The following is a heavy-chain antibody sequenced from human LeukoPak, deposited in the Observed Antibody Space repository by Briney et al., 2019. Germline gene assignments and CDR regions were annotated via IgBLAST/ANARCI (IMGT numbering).Heavy chain of an antibody. CDR3: ARGRNYGDYEGFYFDY. CDR1: GFTFSRYA. Sequence: PGGSLRLSCAASGFTFSRYAMNWVRQAPGKGLEYVSAITNDGGSTYYAKSVKGRFTISRDNPKNTLYLEMGSLRPEDMAVYYCARGRNYGDYEGFYFDYWGQGALVTVSS. D-gene: IGHD4-17*01. V-gene: IGHV3-64*01. CDR2: ITNDGGST. J-gene: IGHJ4*02.